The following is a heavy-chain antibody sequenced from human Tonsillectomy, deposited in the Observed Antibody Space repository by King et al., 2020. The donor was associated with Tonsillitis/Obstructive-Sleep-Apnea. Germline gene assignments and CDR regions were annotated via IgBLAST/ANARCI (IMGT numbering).Heavy chain of an antibody. CDR2: IISSSSTI. Sequence: VQLVESGGGLVQPGGSLRLSCAASGFTFSSYSMNWVRQAPGKGREWVSYIISSSSTIYYADSVKGRFTISRDNAKNSLYLQMNSLRDEDTAVYYCAFVPGSTFDYWGQGTLVTVSS. V-gene: IGHV3-48*02. CDR1: GFTFSSYS. J-gene: IGHJ4*02. D-gene: IGHD3-10*01. CDR3: AFVPGSTFDY.